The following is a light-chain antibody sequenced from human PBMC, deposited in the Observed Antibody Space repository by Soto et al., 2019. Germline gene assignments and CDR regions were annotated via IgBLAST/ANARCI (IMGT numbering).Light chain of an antibody. J-gene: IGKJ4*01. Sequence: IVLTQSPATLSLSPGERATLSCRASQSLSRYLAWFQQKPGQAPRLLXDDASNRAAGIPARFSGSGSGTDFTLTISSLEPEDSAVYYCQQRSNWPPLTFGGGTKVDI. CDR2: DAS. CDR1: QSLSRY. CDR3: QQRSNWPPLT. V-gene: IGKV3-11*01.